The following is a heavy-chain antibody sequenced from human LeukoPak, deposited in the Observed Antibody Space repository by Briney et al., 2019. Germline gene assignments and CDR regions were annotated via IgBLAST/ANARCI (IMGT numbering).Heavy chain of an antibody. D-gene: IGHD3-10*01. V-gene: IGHV4-4*07. CDR2: IYTSGST. J-gene: IGHJ4*02. Sequence: PSETLSLTCTVSGGSISSYYWSWIRQPAGKGLEWIGRIYTSGSTNYNPSLKSRVTMSVDTSKNQFSLKLSSVTAADTAVYYCARGVQYYGSGSFLFFDYWGQGTLVTVSS. CDR1: GGSISSYY. CDR3: ARGVQYYGSGSFLFFDY.